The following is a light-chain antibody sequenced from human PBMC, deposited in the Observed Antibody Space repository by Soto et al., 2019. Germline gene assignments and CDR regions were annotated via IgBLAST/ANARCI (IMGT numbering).Light chain of an antibody. CDR2: GAS. CDR3: QQYNNWPRT. J-gene: IGKJ1*01. V-gene: IGKV3D-15*01. Sequence: EVVLTQSPGTLSLSPGERATLACRASKSVSNYVAWYQQKSGQPPRLLIYGASSRASGIPDRFSGSGSGTDFTLTISSLQSEDFAVYYCQQYNNWPRTFGQGTKVEIK. CDR1: KSVSNY.